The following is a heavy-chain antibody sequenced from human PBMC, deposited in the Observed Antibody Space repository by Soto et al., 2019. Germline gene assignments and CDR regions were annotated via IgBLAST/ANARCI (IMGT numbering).Heavy chain of an antibody. J-gene: IGHJ4*02. CDR3: AGGPGVARNY. CDR2: IYHSGST. CDR1: GGSISSYS. V-gene: IGHV4-30-2*01. Sequence: PSETLSLTCTVSGGSISSYSWSWIRQPPGKGLEWIGYIYHSGSTYYNPSLKSRVTISVDRSKNQFSLKLSSVTAADTAVYYCAGGPGVARNYWGQGTLVTVS. D-gene: IGHD5-12*01.